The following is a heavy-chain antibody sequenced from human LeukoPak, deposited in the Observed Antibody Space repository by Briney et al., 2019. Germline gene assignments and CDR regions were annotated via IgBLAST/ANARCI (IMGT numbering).Heavy chain of an antibody. CDR1: GGTFSIYA. CDR3: ASLPVARGAYYFDY. V-gene: IGHV1-69*13. D-gene: IGHD6-19*01. J-gene: IGHJ4*02. Sequence: SVNVSCKASGGTFSIYAISWVRQAPGQGLEWMGGIIPIFGTANYAQKFQGRVTITADESTSTAYMELSSLRSEDTAVYYCASLPVARGAYYFDYWGQGTLVTVSS. CDR2: IIPIFGTA.